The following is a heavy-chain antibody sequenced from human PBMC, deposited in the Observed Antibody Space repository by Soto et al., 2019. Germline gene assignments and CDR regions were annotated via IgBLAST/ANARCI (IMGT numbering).Heavy chain of an antibody. Sequence: LCRTXALYLLFLRVESFDWVLHGPGKGLEWIGEINYSEDTNPTYNPSLKSRVTISEDRTNNQLFLRLTSETAEDTAIYYCARENHYVWGRNRTSPGPWGQGTPVTVYS. CDR3: ARENHYVWGRNRTSPGP. CDR1: LLFLRVES. J-gene: IGHJ5*02. D-gene: IGHD3-16*01. V-gene: IGHV4-34*01. CDR2: INYSEDT.